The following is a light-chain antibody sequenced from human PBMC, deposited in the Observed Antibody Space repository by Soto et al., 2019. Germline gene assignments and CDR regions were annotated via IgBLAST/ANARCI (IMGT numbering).Light chain of an antibody. CDR2: KAS. V-gene: IGKV1-5*03. CDR3: QHYESYKLN. CDR1: QSVSTW. J-gene: IGKJ4*01. Sequence: DIQMTQSPSTLSASVGDRVSIACRASQSVSTWLAWYQQKPGKAPKLLIYKASTLESGVPSRFSGGGSGTEFTLTISGLQPDDSATYYCQHYESYKLNFGGGTKVDIK.